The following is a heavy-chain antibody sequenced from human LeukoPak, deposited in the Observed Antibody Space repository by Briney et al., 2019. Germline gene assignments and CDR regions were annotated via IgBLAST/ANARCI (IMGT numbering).Heavy chain of an antibody. CDR1: GFTFDDYA. CDR3: ARDDKGSYLTPNWFDP. D-gene: IGHD1-26*01. Sequence: GGSLRLSCAASGFTFDDYAMHWVRQAPGKGLEWVSGISWNSDSIGYADSVKGRFTISRDNAKNSLYLQMNSLRAEDTALYYCARDDKGSYLTPNWFDPWGQGTLVTVSS. V-gene: IGHV3-9*01. CDR2: ISWNSDSI. J-gene: IGHJ5*02.